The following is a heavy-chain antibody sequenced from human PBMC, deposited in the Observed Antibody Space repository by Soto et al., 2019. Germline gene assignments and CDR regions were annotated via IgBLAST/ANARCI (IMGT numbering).Heavy chain of an antibody. D-gene: IGHD6-13*01. V-gene: IGHV4-59*08. CDR2: IYYSGST. Sequence: PSETLCLTCTVSGGSISSYYWSWIRQPPGKGLEWIGYIYYSGSTNYNPSLKSRVTISVDTSKNQFSLKLSSVTAADTAVYYCARHEAAATDFDYWGQGTLVTVSS. CDR1: GGSISSYY. CDR3: ARHEAAATDFDY. J-gene: IGHJ4*02.